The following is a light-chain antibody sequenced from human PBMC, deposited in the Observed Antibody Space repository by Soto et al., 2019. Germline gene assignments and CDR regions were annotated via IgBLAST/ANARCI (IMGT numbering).Light chain of an antibody. J-gene: IGKJ5*01. CDR3: QQSFSPPPIT. CDR1: QRIRSY. V-gene: IGKV1-39*01. Sequence: DIQMTQSPSSLSASIGDRVTITCRASQRIRSYLNWYQVKTGKAPKLLIYDASSLQSGVPSRFSGSGYGTDFTLTISILQPEDFATYDCQQSFSPPPITFGQGTRLEIK. CDR2: DAS.